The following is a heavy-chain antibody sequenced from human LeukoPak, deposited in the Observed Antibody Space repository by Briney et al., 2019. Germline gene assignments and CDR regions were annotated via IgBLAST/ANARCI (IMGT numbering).Heavy chain of an antibody. J-gene: IGHJ4*02. V-gene: IGHV3-53*01. Sequence: GGSLRLSCAASGFTVSSNYMSWVRQAPGKGLEWVSVIYGGGSTYYAESVKGRFTISRSNSKHTLYLQMNRLRAEDTAVYYCARANSITLVREVITDGYFDYWGQGTLVTVSS. D-gene: IGHD3-10*01. CDR3: ARANSITLVREVITDGYFDY. CDR2: IYGGGST. CDR1: GFTVSSNY.